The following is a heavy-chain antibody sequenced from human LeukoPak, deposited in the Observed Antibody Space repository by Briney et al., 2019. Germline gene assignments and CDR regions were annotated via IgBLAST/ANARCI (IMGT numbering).Heavy chain of an antibody. D-gene: IGHD6-19*01. Sequence: GASLLISGEGSGSIFASYWISWVRQLRGKGLEWMGRIDPSDSYTNYSPSFQCHVTISANKSISTAYLQWSSLKASDTAMYYCARLHSSDDAFDIWGQGTMITVSS. CDR3: ARLHSSDDAFDI. CDR2: IDPSDSYT. V-gene: IGHV5-10-1*01. J-gene: IGHJ3*02. CDR1: GSIFASYW.